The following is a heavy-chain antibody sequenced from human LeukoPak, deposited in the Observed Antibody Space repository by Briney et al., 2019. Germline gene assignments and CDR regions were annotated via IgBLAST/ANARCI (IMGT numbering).Heavy chain of an antibody. V-gene: IGHV3-72*01. CDR3: AKAPRFGARATEYYYYYMDV. D-gene: IGHD3-16*01. Sequence: GGSLRLSCAASGFTLSDQYMDWVRQAPGKGLEWVGRTGSKPNSYTTEYAASVKGRFTVSRDDSKNSLYLQMNSLKTEDTAVYYCAKAPRFGARATEYYYYYMDVWGKGTTVTVSS. J-gene: IGHJ6*03. CDR1: GFTLSDQY. CDR2: TGSKPNSYTT.